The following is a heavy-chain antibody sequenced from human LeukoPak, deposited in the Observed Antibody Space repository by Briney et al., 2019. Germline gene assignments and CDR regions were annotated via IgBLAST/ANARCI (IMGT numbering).Heavy chain of an antibody. CDR3: ARGREARGSPYSSGWYEDY. J-gene: IGHJ4*02. CDR1: GGSFSGYY. Sequence: PSETLSLTCAVYGGSFSGYYWSWIRQPPGKGLEWIGEINHSGSTNYNPPLKSRVTISVDTSKNQFSLKLSSVTAADTAVYYCARGREARGSPYSSGWYEDYWGQGTLVTVSS. V-gene: IGHV4-34*01. CDR2: INHSGST. D-gene: IGHD6-19*01.